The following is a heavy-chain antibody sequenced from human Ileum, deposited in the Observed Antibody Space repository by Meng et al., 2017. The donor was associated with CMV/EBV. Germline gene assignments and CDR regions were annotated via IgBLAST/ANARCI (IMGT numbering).Heavy chain of an antibody. CDR1: GGSISSGSYH. J-gene: IGHJ4*02. CDR2: IHNSGST. D-gene: IGHD2-21*02. V-gene: IGHV4-39*07. Sequence: SETLSLTCTVSGGSISSGSYHWGWIRQTPGKGLEWVGSIHNSGSTQYSPSPKSRVTMSVDTSKNQVSLKLTSVTAADTAVYYCARISGGGACCGADYWGQGTLVTVSS. CDR3: ARISGGGACCGADY.